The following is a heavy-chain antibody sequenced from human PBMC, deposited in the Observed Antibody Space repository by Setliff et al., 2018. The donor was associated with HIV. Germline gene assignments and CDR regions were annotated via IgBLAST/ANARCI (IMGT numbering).Heavy chain of an antibody. V-gene: IGHV1-69*05. Sequence: GASVKVSCKASGGTCSSYPISWVRQAPGQGLEWMGGIIPISGTVNYAQKFCGRVTITTHESTSTAYMELTSLRSDDTAVYYCARVSPWFDPWGQGTLVTVSS. CDR3: ARVSPWFDP. CDR1: GGTCSSYP. CDR2: IIPISGTV. J-gene: IGHJ5*02.